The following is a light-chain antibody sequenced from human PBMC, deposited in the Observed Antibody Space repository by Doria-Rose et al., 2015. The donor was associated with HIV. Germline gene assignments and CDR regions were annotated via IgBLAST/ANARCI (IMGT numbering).Light chain of an antibody. J-gene: IGLJ3*02. CDR1: SGPVTGAYY. Sequence: QSVVTQEPSSSVSLGGTVTLTCGLTSGPVTGAYYPSWHQQTSGQAPRTLIYNTYSLSSGVADRFSGSILANKAALTISGAQADDESDYYCVLYMGSGIWMFGGGTKLTVL. CDR2: NTY. V-gene: IGLV8-61*01. CDR3: VLYMGSGIWM.